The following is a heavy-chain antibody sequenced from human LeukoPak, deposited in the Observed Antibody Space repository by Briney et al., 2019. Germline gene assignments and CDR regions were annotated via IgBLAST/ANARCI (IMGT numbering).Heavy chain of an antibody. D-gene: IGHD4/OR15-4a*01. V-gene: IGHV3-72*01. CDR3: ARIMRVDYGTYYFDY. J-gene: IGHJ4*02. CDR2: ARNRRNGYRT. Sequence: GGSLGLSCAASGFTFSDHYIDWVRQAPGKGLEWVGRARNRRNGYRTQYAASVKGRFTFSSDDSENTVYLQMNSLKTEDTAVYFCARIMRVDYGTYYFDYWGPGALVTVSS. CDR1: GFTFSDHY.